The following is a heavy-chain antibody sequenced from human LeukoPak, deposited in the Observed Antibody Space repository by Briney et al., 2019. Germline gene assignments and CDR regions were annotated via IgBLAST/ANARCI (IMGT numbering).Heavy chain of an antibody. V-gene: IGHV3-23*01. CDR3: AKGSSSWPEEFDY. Sequence: GGSLRLSCAASGFTFSSYAMSWVRQAPGKGLEWVSAISGSGGSTYYADSVKGRFTISRDNSKNTLYLQMNSLRAEDTAAYYCAKGSSSWPEEFDYWGQGTLVTVSS. CDR2: ISGSGGST. D-gene: IGHD6-13*01. J-gene: IGHJ4*02. CDR1: GFTFSSYA.